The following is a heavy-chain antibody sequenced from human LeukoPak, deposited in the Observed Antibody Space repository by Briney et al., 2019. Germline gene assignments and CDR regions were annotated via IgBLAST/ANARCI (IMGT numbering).Heavy chain of an antibody. J-gene: IGHJ4*02. CDR3: ARAPNPDFFDD. CDR2: IYYSGST. CDR1: SGSIRTSY. D-gene: IGHD2-8*01. V-gene: IGHV4-59*01. Sequence: SETLSLTCAVSSGSIRTSYCSWIRQPPGKGLEWIGYIYYSGSTNYNPSLKSRVTISVDTSRNQFSLKLSSVTAADTAVYYCARAPNPDFFDDWGQGTLVTVSS.